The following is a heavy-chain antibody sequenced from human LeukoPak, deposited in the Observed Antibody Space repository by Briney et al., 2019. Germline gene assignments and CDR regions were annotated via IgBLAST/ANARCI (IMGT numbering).Heavy chain of an antibody. CDR2: ISTSGSTI. CDR1: GSTFSNYE. J-gene: IGHJ4*02. V-gene: IGHV3-48*03. D-gene: IGHD1-1*01. Sequence: GGSLRLSCAASGSTFSNYEVNWVRQAPGKGLEWVSYISTSGSTIYAADSVKGRFTISRDNAKNSVYLQMNSLRAEDTAVYYCATGTIYYWGQGALVTVSS. CDR3: ATGTIYY.